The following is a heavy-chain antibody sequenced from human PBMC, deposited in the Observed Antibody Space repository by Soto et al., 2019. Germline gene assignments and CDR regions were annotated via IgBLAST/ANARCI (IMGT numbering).Heavy chain of an antibody. D-gene: IGHD1-26*01. Sequence: PGESLKISCKGSGYSFTSYWIGWVRQMPGKGLEWMGIIYPGDSDTKYSPSFEGQVTISADKSINTAYLQWSSLKASDTAMYYCARRGAFPHWFDPWGQGTLVTAPQ. CDR3: ARRGAFPHWFDP. CDR1: GYSFTSYW. V-gene: IGHV5-51*01. CDR2: IYPGDSDT. J-gene: IGHJ5*02.